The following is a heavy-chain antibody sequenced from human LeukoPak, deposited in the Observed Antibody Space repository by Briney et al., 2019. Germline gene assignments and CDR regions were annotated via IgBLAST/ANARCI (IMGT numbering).Heavy chain of an antibody. D-gene: IGHD3-3*01. Sequence: SQTLSLTCTVSGGSISSGSYYWSWIRQPAGKGLEWIGRIYTSGSTNYNPSLKSRVTISVDTSKNQFSLKLSSVTAADTAVYYCARRRGTPYYDFWSGYYDGHSDAFDIWGQGTMVTVSS. CDR1: GGSISSGSYY. J-gene: IGHJ3*02. V-gene: IGHV4-61*02. CDR3: ARRRGTPYYDFWSGYYDGHSDAFDI. CDR2: IYTSGST.